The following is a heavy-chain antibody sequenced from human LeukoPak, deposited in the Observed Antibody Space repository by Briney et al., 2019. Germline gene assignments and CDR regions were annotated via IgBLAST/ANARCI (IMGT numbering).Heavy chain of an antibody. V-gene: IGHV4-59*08. J-gene: IGHJ2*01. CDR1: GGSISSYY. CDR2: MYYSGSS. CDR3: ASALYSSGWYDWYFDL. Sequence: SETLSLTCTVSGGSISSYYWSWIRQPPGKGLEWIGYMYYSGSSNYNPSLKSRVTISVDTSKNQFSLKLSSVTAADTALYYCASALYSSGWYDWYFDLWGRGTLVTVSS. D-gene: IGHD6-19*01.